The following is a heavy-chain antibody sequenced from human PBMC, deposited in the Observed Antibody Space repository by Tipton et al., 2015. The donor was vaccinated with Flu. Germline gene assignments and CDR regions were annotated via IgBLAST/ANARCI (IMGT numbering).Heavy chain of an antibody. J-gene: IGHJ4*02. CDR2: IKEDGSEK. CDR1: GSTFRNYW. CDR3: ARGASNGDSFG. V-gene: IGHV3-7*01. Sequence: SLRLSCAAPGSTFRNYWMTWVRQAPGKGLEWVANIKEDGSEKKYADSVKGRFTISRDNAENSLYLQMTSLRAEDTAVYSCARGASNGDSFGWGQGTLVTVSS. D-gene: IGHD2-15*01.